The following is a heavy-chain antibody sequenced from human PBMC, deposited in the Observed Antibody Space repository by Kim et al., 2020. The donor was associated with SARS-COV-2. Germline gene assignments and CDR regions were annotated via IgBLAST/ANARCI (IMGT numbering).Heavy chain of an antibody. V-gene: IGHV1-58*01. J-gene: IGHJ5*02. CDR2: IVVGSGNT. D-gene: IGHD2-15*01. Sequence: SVKVSCKASGFTFTSSAVQWVRQARGQRLEWIGWIVVGSGNTNYAQKFQERVTITRDMSTSTAYMELSSLRSEDTAVYYCAASPGYCSGGSCYSDWFDPWGQGTLVTVSS. CDR1: GFTFTSSA. CDR3: AASPGYCSGGSCYSDWFDP.